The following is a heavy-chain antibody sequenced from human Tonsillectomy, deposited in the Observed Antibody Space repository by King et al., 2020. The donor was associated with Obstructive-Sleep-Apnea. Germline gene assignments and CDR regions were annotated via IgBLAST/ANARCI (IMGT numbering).Heavy chain of an antibody. D-gene: IGHD2-15*01. CDR3: ARLSLVVGTAWDN. J-gene: IGHJ4*02. Sequence: LQLQESGPGLVKPSETLSLVCTVSGGSISSSNYYWGWIRQPPGKGLEWIGSIYYSGSTYYNPSLNSRFTISVDTSKNQFPLKLTSVTAADTAVFYCARLSLVVGTAWDNWGQGTLVTVSS. CDR2: IYYSGST. V-gene: IGHV4-39*01. CDR1: GGSISSSNYY.